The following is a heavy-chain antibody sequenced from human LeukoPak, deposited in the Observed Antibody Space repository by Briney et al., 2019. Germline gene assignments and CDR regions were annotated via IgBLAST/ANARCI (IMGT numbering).Heavy chain of an antibody. D-gene: IGHD3-10*01. CDR1: GGSISTYY. V-gene: IGHV4-59*01. J-gene: IGHJ5*02. CDR3: ARDTFYSETGSFEDWFDP. Sequence: SETLSLTCTVSGGSISTYYWSWIRQPPGKGLEWIGHVHYSRNTNSNPSLKSRITMSVDTSKNQFSLKLSSVAAADTAVYFCARDTFYSETGSFEDWFDPWGQGTLVTVSS. CDR2: VHYSRNT.